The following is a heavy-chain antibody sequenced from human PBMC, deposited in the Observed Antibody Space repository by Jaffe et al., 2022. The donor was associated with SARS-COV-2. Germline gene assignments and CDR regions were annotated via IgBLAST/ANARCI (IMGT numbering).Heavy chain of an antibody. CDR2: IKSNADGETT. J-gene: IGHJ5*02. D-gene: IGHD3-10*01. CDR1: GFTFTDAW. V-gene: IGHV3-15*01. Sequence: EVQLVESGGGLVKPGGSLRLSCAASGFTFTDAWMNWVRQAPGKGLEWVGRIKSNADGETTDYAAPVKGRFTISRDDSKKTLYLQMNSLRVEDTAIYHCSTLNFGGAGNLWGQGTLVTVSS. CDR3: STLNFGGAGNL.